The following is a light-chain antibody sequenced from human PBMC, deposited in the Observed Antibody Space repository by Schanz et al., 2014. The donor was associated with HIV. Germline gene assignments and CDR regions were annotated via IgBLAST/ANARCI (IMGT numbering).Light chain of an antibody. J-gene: IGKJ4*01. CDR2: AAS. V-gene: IGKV1-9*01. CDR3: QQTNTFLSLS. CDR1: QGISSY. Sequence: IQLTQSPSSLSASVGDRVTITCRASQGISSYLAWYQQKPGKAPKVLIYAASTLQSGVPSRFSGSGSGTYCTLTISSLQPEDVATYFCQQTNTFLSLSFGRGTKVEIK.